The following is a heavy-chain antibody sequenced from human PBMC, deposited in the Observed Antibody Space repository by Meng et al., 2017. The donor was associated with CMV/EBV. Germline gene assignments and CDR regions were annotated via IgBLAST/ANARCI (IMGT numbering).Heavy chain of an antibody. V-gene: IGHV3-66*01. J-gene: IGHJ4*02. Sequence: RLGGLGGGWCRLGRSPRLSCAAPRFTVSSNYLVWVRQAPGKGLEWVSVIYSGGSTYYADSVKGRFTISRDNSKNTLYLQMNSLRAEDTAVYYCARDHSGPLSHWGQGTLVTVSS. CDR1: RFTVSSNY. CDR2: IYSGGST. D-gene: IGHD1-1*01. CDR3: ARDHSGPLSH.